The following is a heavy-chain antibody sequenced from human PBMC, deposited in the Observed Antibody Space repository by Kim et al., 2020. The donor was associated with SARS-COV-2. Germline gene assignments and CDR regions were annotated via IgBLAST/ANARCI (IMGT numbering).Heavy chain of an antibody. V-gene: IGHV1-69*13. CDR3: ATVRGVIIEDAFDI. J-gene: IGHJ3*02. CDR1: GGTFSSYA. Sequence: SVKVSCKASGGTFSSYAISWVRQAPGQGLEWMGGIIPIFGTANYAQKFQGRVTITADESTSTAYMELSSLRSEDTAVYYCATVRGVIIEDAFDIWGQGTMVTVSS. D-gene: IGHD3-10*01. CDR2: IIPIFGTA.